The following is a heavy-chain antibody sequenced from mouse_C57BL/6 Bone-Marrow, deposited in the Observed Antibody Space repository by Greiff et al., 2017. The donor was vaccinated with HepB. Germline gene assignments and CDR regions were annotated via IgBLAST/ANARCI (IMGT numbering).Heavy chain of an antibody. Sequence: VQLVESGAELARPGASVKLSCKASGYTFTSYGISWVKQRTGQGLEWIGEIYPRSGNTYYNEKFKGKATLTADKSSSTAYMELRSLTSEDSAVYFCANHYYGSIFDYWGQGTTLTVSS. V-gene: IGHV1-81*01. CDR2: IYPRSGNT. J-gene: IGHJ2*01. CDR1: GYTFTSYG. CDR3: ANHYYGSIFDY. D-gene: IGHD1-1*01.